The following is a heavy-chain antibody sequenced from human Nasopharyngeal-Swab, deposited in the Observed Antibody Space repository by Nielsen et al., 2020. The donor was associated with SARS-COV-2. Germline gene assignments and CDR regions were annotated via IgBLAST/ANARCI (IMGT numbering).Heavy chain of an antibody. CDR1: GFIFSASA. CDR3: TTDFYFDY. J-gene: IGHJ4*02. CDR2: IGDKEHNYAT. Sequence: GGSLRPSCAASGFIFSASAIHWVRQASGKGLEWVGRIGDKEHNYATTYGASVQGRFTISRDDSKNTAFLQMDGLKTEDTALYYCTTDFYFDYWGQGALVTVSS. V-gene: IGHV3-73*01.